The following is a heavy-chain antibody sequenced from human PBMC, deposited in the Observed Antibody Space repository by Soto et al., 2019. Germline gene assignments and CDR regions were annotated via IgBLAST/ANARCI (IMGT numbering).Heavy chain of an antibody. CDR2: INAGNGNT. J-gene: IGHJ3*02. Sequence: GASVKVSCKASGYTFTSYAMHWVRQAPGQRLEWMGWINAGNGNTKYSQKFQGRVTITRDTSASTAYMELSSLRSEDTAVYYCARSARLTYYYDSSGPDDAFVIWGQGTMVTVSS. V-gene: IGHV1-3*01. D-gene: IGHD3-22*01. CDR3: ARSARLTYYYDSSGPDDAFVI. CDR1: GYTFTSYA.